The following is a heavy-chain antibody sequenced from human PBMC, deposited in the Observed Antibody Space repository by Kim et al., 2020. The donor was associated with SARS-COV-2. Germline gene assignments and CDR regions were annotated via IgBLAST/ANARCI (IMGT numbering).Heavy chain of an antibody. D-gene: IGHD6-13*01. CDR1: GDSISTYY. Sequence: SETLSHTCTVSGDSISTYYWSWIRQPPGKGLEWIGYIYYSGSTKYNPSLKSRVAISVDTSKNQFSLKLSSVTAADTAVYYCARDRSSSRWESWFDPWGQG. J-gene: IGHJ5*02. CDR3: ARDRSSSRWESWFDP. CDR2: IYYSGST. V-gene: IGHV4-59*13.